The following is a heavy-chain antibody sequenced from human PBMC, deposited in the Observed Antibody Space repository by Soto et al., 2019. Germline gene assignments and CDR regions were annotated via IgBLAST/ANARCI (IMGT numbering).Heavy chain of an antibody. CDR2: VYYSGIT. Sequence: WETLSVISNVSGGSISTSNSYWGWIRQPPGKGLGWLGVVYYSGITYSISSLKTRDTTSADTSRNQFSDKLRSVTAADTAVYYCARDSGARHYDMDVCVQVTNVADS. CDR3: ARDSGARHYDMDV. J-gene: IGHJ6*02. V-gene: IGHV4-39*01. D-gene: IGHD2-8*02. CDR1: GGSISTSNSY.